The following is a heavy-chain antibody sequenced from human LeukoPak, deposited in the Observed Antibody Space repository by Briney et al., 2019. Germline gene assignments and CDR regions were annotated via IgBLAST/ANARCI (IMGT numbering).Heavy chain of an antibody. J-gene: IGHJ3*02. CDR2: MNPNSGNT. CDR1: GYSFTSYD. D-gene: IGHD6-6*01. V-gene: IGHV1-8*03. CDR3: AREAARYDAFDI. Sequence: GESLKISCKGSGYSFTSYDINWVRQATGQGLEWMGWMNPNSGNTGYAQKFQGRVTITRNTSISTAYMELSSLRSEDTAVYYCAREAARYDAFDIWGQGTMVTVSS.